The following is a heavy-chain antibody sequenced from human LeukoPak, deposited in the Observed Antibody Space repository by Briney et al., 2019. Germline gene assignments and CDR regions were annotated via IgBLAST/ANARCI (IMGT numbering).Heavy chain of an antibody. V-gene: IGHV3-30*04. Sequence: GGSLRLSCAASGFTFSSYAMHWVREAPGKGLEWVAVISYDGSNKYYADSVKGRFTISRDNSKNTLYLQMNSLRAEDTAVYYCARGPGYSSGYFDYWGQGTLVTASS. J-gene: IGHJ4*02. CDR3: ARGPGYSSGYFDY. D-gene: IGHD6-19*01. CDR1: GFTFSSYA. CDR2: ISYDGSNK.